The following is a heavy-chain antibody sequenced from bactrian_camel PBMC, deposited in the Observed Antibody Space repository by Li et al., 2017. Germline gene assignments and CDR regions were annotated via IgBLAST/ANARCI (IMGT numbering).Heavy chain of an antibody. CDR1: GYLYGGNC. D-gene: IGHD3*01. CDR3: AAGSSRGVPFRERGYPY. J-gene: IGHJ4*01. Sequence: VQLVESGGGSVQTGGSLRLSCQVSGYLYGGNCLGRFRQAPGKEREGVASIHAYTGMTAYAESVKGRFTISQDPTKNAVYLQMDSLTPEDTAMYYCAAGSSRGVPFRERGYPYWGQGTQVTVS. V-gene: IGHV3S54*01. CDR2: IHAYTGMT.